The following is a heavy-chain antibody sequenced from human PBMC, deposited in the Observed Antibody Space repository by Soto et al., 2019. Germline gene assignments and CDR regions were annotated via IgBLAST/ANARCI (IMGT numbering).Heavy chain of an antibody. V-gene: IGHV4-39*01. D-gene: IGHD2-2*03. CDR3: ARLNGYCVSTNCHGYYGMDV. CDR1: GGSVSSNSYS. J-gene: IGHJ6*02. CDR2: IYSSENT. Sequence: QLQLQESGPGLVKPSETLSLTCTVSGGSVSSNSYSCGWIRQSPGKGLEWIGTIYSSENTYYNTSLLSRVTISVGTSEYEFSLRLRSVTAADTAVYYCARLNGYCVSTNCHGYYGMDVWGQGTTVTVSS.